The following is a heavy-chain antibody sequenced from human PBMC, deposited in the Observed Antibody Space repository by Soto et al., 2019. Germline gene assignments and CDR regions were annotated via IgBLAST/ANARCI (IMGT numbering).Heavy chain of an antibody. V-gene: IGHV3-73*02. J-gene: IGHJ4*02. CDR3: TRPLGYYYDSSGYYYKDY. CDR2: IRSKANSYAT. CDR1: EFTFSGSA. D-gene: IGHD3-22*01. Sequence: EVQLVESGGGLVQPGGSLKLSCAASEFTFSGSAMHWVRQASGKGLEWVGRIRSKANSYATAYAASVKGRFTISRDDSKNTAYLQMNSLKTEDTAVYYCTRPLGYYYDSSGYYYKDYWGQGTLVIVSS.